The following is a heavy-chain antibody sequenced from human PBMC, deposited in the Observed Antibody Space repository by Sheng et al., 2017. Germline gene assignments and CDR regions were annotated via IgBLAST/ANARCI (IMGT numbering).Heavy chain of an antibody. J-gene: IGHJ5*02. CDR3: ARVHGSSGWYATPAHWFDP. CDR1: GGTFSSYA. Sequence: QVQLVQSGAEVKKPGSSVKVSCKASGGTFSSYAISWVRQAPGQGLEWMGGIIPIFGTANYAQKFQGRVTITTDESTSTAYMELSSLRSEDTAVYYCARVHGSSGWYATPAHWFDPLGPREPWSPSP. D-gene: IGHD6-19*01. V-gene: IGHV1-69*05. CDR2: IIPIFGTA.